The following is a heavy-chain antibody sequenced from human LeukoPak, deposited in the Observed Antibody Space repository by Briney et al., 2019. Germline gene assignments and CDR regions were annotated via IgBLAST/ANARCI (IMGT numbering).Heavy chain of an antibody. CDR3: ASGGAPYFDY. J-gene: IGHJ4*02. Sequence: PSETLSLTCAVYGGSFSGYYWSWIRQPPGKGLEWIGEINHSGSTNYNPSLKSRVTISVDMSKNQFSLKLSSVTAADTAVYYCASGGAPYFDYWGQGTLVTVSS. CDR1: GGSFSGYY. D-gene: IGHD4/OR15-4a*01. CDR2: INHSGST. V-gene: IGHV4-34*01.